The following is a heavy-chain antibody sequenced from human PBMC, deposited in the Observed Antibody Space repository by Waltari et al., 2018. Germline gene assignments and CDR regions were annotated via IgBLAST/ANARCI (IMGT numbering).Heavy chain of an antibody. J-gene: IGHJ3*02. V-gene: IGHV3-48*01. D-gene: IGHD1-20*01. CDR3: ADNWESDTFDI. CDR2: ISSSSSTI. Sequence: EVQLVESGGGLVQPGGSLRLSCAASGFTFSSYSMNWVRQAPGKGLEWVSYISSSSSTIYYADSVKGRFTISRDNAKNSLYLQMNSLRAEDTAVYYCADNWESDTFDIWGQGTMVTVSS. CDR1: GFTFSSYS.